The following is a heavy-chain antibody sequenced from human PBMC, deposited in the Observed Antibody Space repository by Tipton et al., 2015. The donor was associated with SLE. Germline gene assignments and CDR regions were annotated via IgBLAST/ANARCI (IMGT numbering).Heavy chain of an antibody. CDR2: IYHSGST. J-gene: IGHJ3*02. V-gene: IGHV4-4*02. CDR1: GGSISNSNW. Sequence: TLSLTCAVSGGSISNSNWWSWVRQPPGKGLEWIGEIYHSGSTNDNPSLKSRVTMSVDTSKNQFSLKLSSVTAADTAVYYCAREKRPGPFGFDIWGQGTMVTVSS. D-gene: IGHD3-16*01. CDR3: AREKRPGPFGFDI.